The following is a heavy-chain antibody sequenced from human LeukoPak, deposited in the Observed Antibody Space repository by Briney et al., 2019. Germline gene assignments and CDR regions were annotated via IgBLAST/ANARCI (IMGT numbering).Heavy chain of an antibody. CDR3: ARENHDAFDI. Sequence: GGSLRLSCAASEFTFSTYWMHWVRQAPGKGLVWVSRINSDGSSTNYADSVKGRFTISRDNAKNTLYLQMNSLRAEDTAVYYCARENHDAFDIWGQGTMVTVSS. J-gene: IGHJ3*02. CDR2: INSDGSST. V-gene: IGHV3-74*01. D-gene: IGHD1-14*01. CDR1: EFTFSTYW.